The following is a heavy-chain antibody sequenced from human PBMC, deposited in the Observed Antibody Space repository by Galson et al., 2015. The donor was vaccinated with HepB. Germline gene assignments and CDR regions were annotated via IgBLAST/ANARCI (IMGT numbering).Heavy chain of an antibody. D-gene: IGHD6-19*01. Sequence: SLRLSCAASGFTFSSYGMHWVRQAPGKGLEWVAVIWYDGSNKYYADSVKGRFTISRDNSKNTLYLQMNSLRAEDTAVYYCARGLMRYSSGWYGVYWGQGTLVTVSS. CDR2: IWYDGSNK. CDR1: GFTFSSYG. V-gene: IGHV3-33*08. CDR3: ARGLMRYSSGWYGVY. J-gene: IGHJ4*02.